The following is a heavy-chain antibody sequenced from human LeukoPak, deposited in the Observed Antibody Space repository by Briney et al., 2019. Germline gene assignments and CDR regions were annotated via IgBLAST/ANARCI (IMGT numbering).Heavy chain of an antibody. J-gene: IGHJ5*02. CDR3: ATSRHILRSWDNWFDP. D-gene: IGHD6-13*01. CDR1: GGTFSSYA. CDR2: IIPILGIA. Sequence: ASVKVSCKASGGTFSSYAISWVRQAPGQGLEWMERIIPILGIANYAQKFQGRVTITADKSTSTAYMELSSLRSEDTAVYYCATSRHILRSWDNWFDPWGQGTLVTVSS. V-gene: IGHV1-69*04.